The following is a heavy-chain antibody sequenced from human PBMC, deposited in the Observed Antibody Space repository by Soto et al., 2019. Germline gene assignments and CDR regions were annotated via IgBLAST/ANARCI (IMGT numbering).Heavy chain of an antibody. CDR2: VTESGGTT. CDR3: AKVFIAGDYWDYFDY. CDR1: GFTFGSHA. D-gene: IGHD7-27*01. J-gene: IGHJ4*02. V-gene: IGHV3-23*01. Sequence: EVQLLESGGGLVQPGGSLRLSCAASGFTFGSHAMSWVRQAPGKGLEWVSGVTESGGTTYYADSVKGRFTISRDNPKNALYLQMYSLRVEDTAIYCCAKVFIAGDYWDYFDYWGQGALVTVSS.